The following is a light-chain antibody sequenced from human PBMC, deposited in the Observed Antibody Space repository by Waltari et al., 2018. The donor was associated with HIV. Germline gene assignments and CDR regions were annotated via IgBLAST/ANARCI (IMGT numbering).Light chain of an antibody. CDR2: STS. CDR1: TGAVTSGNY. J-gene: IGLJ1*01. Sequence: QTVVTQEPSLTVSPGGTVTLTCASSTGAVTSGNYPNWFQQKPGQAPRGLIYSTSNQNSWAPARFSGSLLGGKASLTLSGVQPEDEAEYYGLLYYGGAQRYVFGTGTKVTVL. V-gene: IGLV7-43*01. CDR3: LLYYGGAQRYV.